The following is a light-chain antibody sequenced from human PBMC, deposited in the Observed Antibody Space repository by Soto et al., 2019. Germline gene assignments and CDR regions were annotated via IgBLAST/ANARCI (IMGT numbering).Light chain of an antibody. J-gene: IGKJ5*01. CDR3: QQRSNWPPIT. Sequence: EIVMTHSQATLSVSPGERATLSSSASQSVTSYLAWYQQKPGQAPRLLIYDASNRATGIPARFSGSGSGTDFTLTISSLEPEDFAVYYCQQRSNWPPITFGQGTRLEIK. V-gene: IGKV3-11*01. CDR1: QSVTSY. CDR2: DAS.